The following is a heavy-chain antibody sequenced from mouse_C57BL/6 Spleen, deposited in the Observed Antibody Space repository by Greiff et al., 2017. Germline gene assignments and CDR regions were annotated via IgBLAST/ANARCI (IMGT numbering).Heavy chain of an antibody. J-gene: IGHJ2*01. CDR3: ARSPHYYGSSQYFDY. CDR2: IDPSDSYT. Sequence: QVQLQQPGAELVMPGASVKLSCKASGYTFTSYWMHWVKQRPGQGLEWIGEIDPSDSYTNYNQKFKGKSTLTVDKSSSTAYMQLSSLTSEDSAVYYCARSPHYYGSSQYFDYWGQGTTLTVSS. D-gene: IGHD1-1*01. CDR1: GYTFTSYW. V-gene: IGHV1-69*01.